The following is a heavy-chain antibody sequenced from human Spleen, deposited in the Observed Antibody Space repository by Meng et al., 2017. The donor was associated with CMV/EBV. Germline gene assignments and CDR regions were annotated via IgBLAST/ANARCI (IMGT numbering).Heavy chain of an antibody. CDR3: VRDMTATSGGYYFDY. V-gene: IGHV3-72*01. CDR2: SRNKASTYST. CDR1: FTFSDHY. Sequence: FTFSDHYMDWVRQSPGKGLEWVGRSRNKASTYSTEYAASVKGRFTISRDDSMNSLYLQMNSLKVEDTAVYYCVRDMTATSGGYYFDYWGQGALVTVSS. J-gene: IGHJ4*02. D-gene: IGHD1-26*01.